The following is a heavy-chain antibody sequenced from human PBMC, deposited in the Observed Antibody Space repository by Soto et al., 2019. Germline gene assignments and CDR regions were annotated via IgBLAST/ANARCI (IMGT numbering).Heavy chain of an antibody. CDR1: GFSFNTSG. Sequence: QVQLVESGGGVVQPGRALRLSCAASGFSFNTSGMHWVRQAPGKGLEWVAVIAFDGSQEFYGESVRGRFTISRDNSKNTLFLQIKSLTPEDTAVYYCATKVRVTNYLYYGMDVCGQGTTVTVSS. J-gene: IGHJ6*02. CDR2: IAFDGSQE. V-gene: IGHV3-30*03. CDR3: ATKVRVTNYLYYGMDV. D-gene: IGHD2-21*02.